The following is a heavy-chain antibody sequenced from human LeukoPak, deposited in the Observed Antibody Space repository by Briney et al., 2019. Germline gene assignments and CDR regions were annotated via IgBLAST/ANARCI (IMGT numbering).Heavy chain of an antibody. Sequence: GGSLRLSCTASGFSFSSYGMHWVRQAPGKGLEWVAVISNDGSITKYGDSVKGRFTISRDNSKNTLYVQMNSLRTDDAAVYYCAKSKSPYPMDYIFDFWGQGTLVTVSS. CDR3: AKSKSPYPMDYIFDF. CDR1: GFSFSSYG. J-gene: IGHJ4*02. V-gene: IGHV3-30*18. CDR2: ISNDGSIT. D-gene: IGHD4-11*01.